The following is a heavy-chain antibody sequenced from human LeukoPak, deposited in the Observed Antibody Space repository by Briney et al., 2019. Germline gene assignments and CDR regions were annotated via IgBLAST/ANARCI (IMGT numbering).Heavy chain of an antibody. D-gene: IGHD6-19*01. CDR1: GGTFSSYA. Sequence: GAPVKVSCKASGGTFSSYAISWVRQAPGQGLEWMGGIVPIFGTANYAQKFQGRVTITADESTSTAYMELSSLRSEDTAVYYCARERSSGWSPFDYWGQGTLVTVSP. CDR3: ARERSSGWSPFDY. CDR2: IVPIFGTA. V-gene: IGHV1-69*13. J-gene: IGHJ4*02.